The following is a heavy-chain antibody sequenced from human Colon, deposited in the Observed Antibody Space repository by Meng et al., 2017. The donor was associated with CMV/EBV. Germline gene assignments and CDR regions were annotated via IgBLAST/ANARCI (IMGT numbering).Heavy chain of an antibody. CDR1: GFMFSNYA. CDR3: LRDPLLLPRRY. Sequence: GESLKISCVTSGFMFSNYAISWVRQAPGKGLEWVSAITGSGDTTFYTDSVRGRFTISRDNSKNTVYLHMTGLRADDTATYYCLRDPLLLPRRYWGQGTLVTVSS. V-gene: IGHV3-23*01. J-gene: IGHJ4*02. CDR2: ITGSGDTT. D-gene: IGHD3-3*01.